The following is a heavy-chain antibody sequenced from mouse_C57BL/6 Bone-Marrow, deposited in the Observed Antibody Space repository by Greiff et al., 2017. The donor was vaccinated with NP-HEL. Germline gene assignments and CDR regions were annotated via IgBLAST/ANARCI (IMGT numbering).Heavy chain of an antibody. CDR1: GYTFTDHT. J-gene: IGHJ3*01. CDR3: ARWGLNDDYDERFAY. D-gene: IGHD2-4*01. V-gene: IGHV1-78*01. Sequence: VQLQQSDAELVKPGASVKISCKVSGYTFTDHTIHWMKQRPEQGLEWIGYIYPRDGSTKYNEKFKGKATLTADKSSSTAYMQLNSLTSEDSAVYFCARWGLNDDYDERFAYWGQGTLVTVSA. CDR2: IYPRDGST.